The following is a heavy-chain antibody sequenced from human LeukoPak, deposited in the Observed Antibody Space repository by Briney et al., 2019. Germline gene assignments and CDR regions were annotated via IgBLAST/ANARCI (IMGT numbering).Heavy chain of an antibody. CDR1: GFTFNNYV. Sequence: GGSLRLSCAASGFTFNNYVMSWVRQAPGKGLEWVSTISGSGASTSYADSVKGRFTISRDSSKNTLYLQMNSLTAEDTAVYYCAKTAAQIMPTRNNWFDPWGQGTLVTVSS. J-gene: IGHJ5*02. V-gene: IGHV3-23*01. CDR3: AKTAAQIMPTRNNWFDP. CDR2: ISGSGAST. D-gene: IGHD1-1*01.